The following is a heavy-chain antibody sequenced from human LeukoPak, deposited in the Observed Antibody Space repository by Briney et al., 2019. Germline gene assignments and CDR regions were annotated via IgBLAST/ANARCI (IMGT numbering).Heavy chain of an antibody. Sequence: SETLSLTCTVSGGSISSSSYYWGWIRQPPGKGLEWFGSIYYSGSTYYNPSLKSRVTISVDTSKNQFSLKLSSVTAADTAVYYCARDSGCSSTSCAWDYWGQGTLVTVSS. CDR3: ARDSGCSSTSCAWDY. D-gene: IGHD2-2*01. J-gene: IGHJ4*02. V-gene: IGHV4-39*07. CDR1: GGSISSSSYY. CDR2: IYYSGST.